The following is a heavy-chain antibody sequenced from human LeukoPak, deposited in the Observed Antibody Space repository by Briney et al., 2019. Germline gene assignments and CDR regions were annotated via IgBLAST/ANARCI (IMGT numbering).Heavy chain of an antibody. CDR3: ARGSMIVVAPLDY. D-gene: IGHD3-22*01. J-gene: IGHJ4*02. Sequence: RTSETLSLTCTVSGGSISSSSYYWGWIRQPPGKGLEWIGSIYYSGSTYYNPSLKSRVTISVDTSKNQFSLKLSSVTAADTAVYYCARGSMIVVAPLDYWGQGTLVTVSS. V-gene: IGHV4-39*07. CDR1: GGSISSSSYY. CDR2: IYYSGST.